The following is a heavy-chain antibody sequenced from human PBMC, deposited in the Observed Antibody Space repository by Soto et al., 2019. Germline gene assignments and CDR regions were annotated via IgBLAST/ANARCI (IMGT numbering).Heavy chain of an antibody. D-gene: IGHD1-1*01. CDR2: IIPIFGTS. J-gene: IGHJ6*02. V-gene: IGHV1-69*12. Sequence: QVQLVQSGAGVKKPGSSVKVSCKASGGTFSSYAISWLRQPPGQGLEWMGGIIPIFGTSNYAQKFQGRDTITADESTSTAYMELSSLRSEDTAVYYCARDLGTANYGMDVWVQGTTVTVSS. CDR3: ARDLGTANYGMDV. CDR1: GGTFSSYA.